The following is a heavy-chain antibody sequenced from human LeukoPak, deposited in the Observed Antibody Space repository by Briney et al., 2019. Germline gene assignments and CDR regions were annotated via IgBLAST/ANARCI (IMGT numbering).Heavy chain of an antibody. D-gene: IGHD3-22*01. V-gene: IGHV4-39*07. Sequence: KPSETLSLTCTVSGGSISSRSYYWGWIRQPPGKGLEWIASIYYSGSTNYNPSLKSRVTISVDTSKNQFSLKLSSVTAADTAVYYCARDFGYYYDSLSAFDIWGQGTMVTVSS. CDR2: IYYSGST. CDR1: GGSISSRSYY. J-gene: IGHJ3*02. CDR3: ARDFGYYYDSLSAFDI.